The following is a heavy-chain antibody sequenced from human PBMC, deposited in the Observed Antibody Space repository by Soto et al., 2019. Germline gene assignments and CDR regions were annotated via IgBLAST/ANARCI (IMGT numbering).Heavy chain of an antibody. V-gene: IGHV3-15*01. J-gene: IGHJ6*02. CDR1: GFLLSNVW. D-gene: IGHD2-15*01. CDR2: IKRKTDGGTT. CDR3: ATGTEGGDPPGWYYGIDV. Sequence: GGSLRLSCAASGFLLSNVWMTWVRQTPGKGLEWVGRIKRKTDGGTTDYAAVVKGRFTISRDDSKNTLFLQMSSLKTEDTAVYYCATGTEGGDPPGWYYGIDVWGQGTTVTV.